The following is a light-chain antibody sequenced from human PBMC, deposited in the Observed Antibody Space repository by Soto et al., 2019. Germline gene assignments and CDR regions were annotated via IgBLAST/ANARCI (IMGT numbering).Light chain of an antibody. CDR3: SSYTTSNTYV. J-gene: IGLJ1*01. CDR2: EVR. V-gene: IGLV2-14*01. Sequence: QSVLTQPASVSGSPGQSITISCTGSSSDVGAYNYVSWFQQHPGKAAKFMIYEVRNRPSGVSNRFSGSKSGNTASLTVSGLQAEDEADYYCSSYTTSNTYVFGTGTKLTVL. CDR1: SSDVGAYNY.